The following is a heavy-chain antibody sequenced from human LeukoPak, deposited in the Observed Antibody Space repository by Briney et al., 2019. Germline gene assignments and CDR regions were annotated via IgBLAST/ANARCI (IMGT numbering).Heavy chain of an antibody. J-gene: IGHJ6*02. CDR3: ARDFGSSWSGGDYGMDV. CDR2: IKQDGSEK. V-gene: IGHV3-7*01. Sequence: GGSLRLSCAASGFTFSSYWMSWVRQAPGKGLEWVANIKQDGSEKYYVDSVKGRFTISRDNAKNSLYLQMNSLRAEDTAAYYCARDFGSSWSGGDYGMDVWGQGTTVTVSS. D-gene: IGHD6-13*01. CDR1: GFTFSSYW.